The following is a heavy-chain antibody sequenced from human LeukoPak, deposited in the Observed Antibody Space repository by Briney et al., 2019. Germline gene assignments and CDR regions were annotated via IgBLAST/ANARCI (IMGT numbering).Heavy chain of an antibody. V-gene: IGHV4-4*02. CDR2: SYHSGST. CDR3: AREGNTMVRGVN. D-gene: IGHD3-10*01. CDR1: GGSISSSNW. J-gene: IGHJ4*02. Sequence: PSGTLSLTCAVSGGSISSSNWWSWVRQPPATGLEWIGESYHSGSTNYNPSLKSRVTISVDKSKNQFSLKLSSVTAADTAVYYCAREGNTMVRGVNWGQGTLDTVSS.